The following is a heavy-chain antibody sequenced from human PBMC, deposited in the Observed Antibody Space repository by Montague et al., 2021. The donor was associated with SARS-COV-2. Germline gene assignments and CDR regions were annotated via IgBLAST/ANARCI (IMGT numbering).Heavy chain of an antibody. CDR1: GGSISSSSYY. D-gene: IGHD6-19*01. J-gene: IGHJ4*02. CDR3: ATQEDPSGWIPGPFDF. V-gene: IGHV4-39*01. Sequence: SETLSLTCTVSGGSISSSSYYWAWIRQPPGKGLEWIGSIYYRGSTYYNPSLKSRVFISVDTSKNQLSLTLTSMTAADTAVYYCATQEDPSGWIPGPFDFWGKGTLLAVS. CDR2: IYYRGST.